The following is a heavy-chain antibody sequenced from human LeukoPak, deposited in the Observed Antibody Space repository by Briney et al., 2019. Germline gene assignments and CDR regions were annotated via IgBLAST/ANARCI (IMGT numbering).Heavy chain of an antibody. Sequence: GGSLRLSCAASGITFRSYGMHWVRQAPGKGLEWVAFIWYDGSNKYYAASVKGRFTISRDNSRNTLFLQMNSLRAEDTAVYYCATDRATQYFDYWGQGTLVSVSS. CDR1: GITFRSYG. V-gene: IGHV3-30*02. CDR3: ATDRATQYFDY. D-gene: IGHD2-15*01. CDR2: IWYDGSNK. J-gene: IGHJ4*02.